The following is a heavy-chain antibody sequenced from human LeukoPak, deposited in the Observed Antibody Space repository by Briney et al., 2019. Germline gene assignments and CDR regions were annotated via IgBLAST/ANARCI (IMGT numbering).Heavy chain of an antibody. V-gene: IGHV1-69*04. CDR3: ARTSERSGLDV. Sequence: ASVKVSCKASGGTFSSYAISWVRQAPGQGLEWMGRIIPIFGIANYAQKFQGRVTITADKSTSTAYMELCSLRSEDTAVYYCARTSERSGLDVWGQGTTVTVPS. CDR2: IIPIFGIA. CDR1: GGTFSSYA. D-gene: IGHD3-10*01. J-gene: IGHJ6*02.